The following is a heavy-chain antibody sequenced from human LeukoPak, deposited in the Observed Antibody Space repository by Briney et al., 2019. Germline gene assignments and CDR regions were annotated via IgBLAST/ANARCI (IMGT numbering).Heavy chain of an antibody. V-gene: IGHV3-23*01. Sequence: GGSLRLPCAASGFTFSRYAMSWVRQAPGKGLEWVSPTMRSGGSTYYAASVKGRFTISRDNSKNTLYLQMNSPRAEDTAVYYCAKTSGESDAFDIWGQGTMVTVSS. CDR2: TMRSGGST. CDR1: GFTFSRYA. D-gene: IGHD3-10*01. J-gene: IGHJ3*02. CDR3: AKTSGESDAFDI.